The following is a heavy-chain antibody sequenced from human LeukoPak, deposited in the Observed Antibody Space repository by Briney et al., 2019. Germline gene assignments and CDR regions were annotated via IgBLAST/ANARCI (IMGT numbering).Heavy chain of an antibody. CDR3: AREVREWGVVPYFDY. D-gene: IGHD3-3*01. V-gene: IGHV4-61*01. CDR2: IYYSGST. Sequence: SETLSLTCTVSGGSVSSGSYYWSRIRQPPGKGLEWIGYIYYSGSTNYNPSLKSRVTISVDTSKNQFSLKLSSVTAADTAVYYCAREVREWGVVPYFDYWGQGTLVTVSS. CDR1: GGSVSSGSYY. J-gene: IGHJ4*02.